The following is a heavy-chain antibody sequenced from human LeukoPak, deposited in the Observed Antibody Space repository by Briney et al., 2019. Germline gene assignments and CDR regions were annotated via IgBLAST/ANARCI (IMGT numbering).Heavy chain of an antibody. J-gene: IGHJ5*02. V-gene: IGHV3-48*03. CDR2: ISSSGSTI. CDR1: GFTFSSYE. D-gene: IGHD3-10*01. CDR3: ARESLGLCFGSVP. Sequence: GGSLRLSCAASGFTFSSYEMNWVRQAPGKGLEWISYISSSGSTIYYADSVKGRFTISRDSAKNSLYLQMNSLRAEDTAVYFCARESLGLCFGSVPGGQGTLVTVSS.